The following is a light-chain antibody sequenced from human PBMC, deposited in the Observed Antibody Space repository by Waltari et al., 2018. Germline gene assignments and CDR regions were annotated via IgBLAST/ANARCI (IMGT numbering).Light chain of an antibody. CDR2: GAT. V-gene: IGKV3-20*01. J-gene: IGKJ2*03. Sequence: EVVLTQSPGILSLSPGKSATLSCMASQRVSSNYLAWYQQRPGQPPRILIYGATKRATDTPDRFTGSGSGTDFTLTISGLEPEDVAVYYCEQYGGPPHSFGLGT. CDR3: EQYGGPPHS. CDR1: QRVSSNY.